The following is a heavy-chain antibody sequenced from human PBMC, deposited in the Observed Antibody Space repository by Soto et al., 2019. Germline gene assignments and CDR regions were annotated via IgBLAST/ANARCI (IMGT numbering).Heavy chain of an antibody. CDR1: GFTFSSYA. J-gene: IGHJ4*02. Sequence: GGSLRLSCAASGFTFSSYAMSWVRQAPGKGLEWVSAISGSGGSTYCADSVKGRFTISRDNSKNTLYLQMNSLRAEDTAVYYYAKVGVRGYSYGFDYWGQGTLVTVSS. CDR2: ISGSGGST. D-gene: IGHD5-18*01. CDR3: AKVGVRGYSYGFDY. V-gene: IGHV3-23*01.